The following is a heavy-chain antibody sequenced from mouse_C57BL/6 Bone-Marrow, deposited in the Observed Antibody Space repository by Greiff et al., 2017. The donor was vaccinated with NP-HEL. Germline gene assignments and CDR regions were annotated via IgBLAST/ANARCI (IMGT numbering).Heavy chain of an antibody. CDR3: ARDLHITTVPQV. CDR1: GFTFSSYA. Sequence: EVNVVESGGGLVKPGGSLKLSCAASGFTFSSYAMSWVRQTPEKRLEWVATISDGGSYTYYPDNVKGRFTISRDNAKNNLYLQMSHLKSEDTAMYYCARDLHITTVPQVWGTGTTVTVSS. CDR2: ISDGGSYT. D-gene: IGHD1-1*01. V-gene: IGHV5-4*01. J-gene: IGHJ1*03.